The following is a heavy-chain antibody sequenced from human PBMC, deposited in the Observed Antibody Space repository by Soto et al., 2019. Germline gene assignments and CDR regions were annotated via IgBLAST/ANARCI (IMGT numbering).Heavy chain of an antibody. Sequence: PGGSLRLSCTASGFTFGDYAMSWVRQAPGKGLEWVSTITDTGGDTKYADSVRGRFTMSRDNSKKTLYLQMNSLRVEDSALYYCARGSTDSYPGSRIFDFWGRGTLVTVSS. D-gene: IGHD3-10*01. J-gene: IGHJ4*02. CDR3: ARGSTDSYPGSRIFDF. CDR2: ITDTGGDT. V-gene: IGHV3-23*01. CDR1: GFTFGDYA.